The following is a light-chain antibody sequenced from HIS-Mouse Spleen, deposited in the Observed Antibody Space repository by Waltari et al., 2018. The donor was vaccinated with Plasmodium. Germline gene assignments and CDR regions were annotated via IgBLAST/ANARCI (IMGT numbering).Light chain of an antibody. V-gene: IGLV2-14*01. CDR3: SSYTSSSTLLYV. J-gene: IGLJ1*01. CDR2: EVS. Sequence: ALPQHSSVSGSPGQSLTISCTGTSSDVGGYNYVSWYQQPPGNAPKLMIYEVSNRPSGVSNRFSGSKSGNTASLTISGLQAEDEADYYCSSYTSSSTLLYVFGTGTKVTVL. CDR1: SSDVGGYNY.